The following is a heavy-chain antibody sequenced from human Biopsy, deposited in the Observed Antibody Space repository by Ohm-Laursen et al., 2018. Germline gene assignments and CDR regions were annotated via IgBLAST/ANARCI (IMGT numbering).Heavy chain of an antibody. CDR3: AGIVLGPTNDAFDI. Sequence: GTLSLPCAVSGDSIRNYYWSWIRQAAGKGLEWIGRIYPGGGTIYNPSLKSRVTMSVDTSKNHFSLNLNSVTAADTAVYYCAGIVLGPTNDAFDIWGQGTMVTVSS. D-gene: IGHD1-26*01. CDR2: IYPGGGT. CDR1: GDSIRNYY. J-gene: IGHJ3*02. V-gene: IGHV4-4*07.